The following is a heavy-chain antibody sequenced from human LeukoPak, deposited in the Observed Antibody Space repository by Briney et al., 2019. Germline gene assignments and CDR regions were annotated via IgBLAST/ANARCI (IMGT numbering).Heavy chain of an antibody. Sequence: SQTLSLNCTVSGGSISSVSYYWSWIRQPAGKGLEWIARIYTSGSTTYNPSLKSRVTISVDTSKKQFSLKLSSVTAADTAVYYCARDRGYDFWSGLFDYWGQGTLVTVSS. CDR3: ARDRGYDFWSGLFDY. J-gene: IGHJ4*02. CDR1: GGSISSVSYY. CDR2: IYTSGST. D-gene: IGHD3-3*01. V-gene: IGHV4-61*02.